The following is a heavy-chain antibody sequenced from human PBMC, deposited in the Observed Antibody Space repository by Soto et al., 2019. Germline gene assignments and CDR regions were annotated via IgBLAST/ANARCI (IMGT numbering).Heavy chain of an antibody. CDR1: GGSISIYY. CDR2: IYYRGRT. Sequence: SEXLSLTCTVSGGSISIYYWSWILQPPGKGLEWIGYIYYRGRTNYKHYLKSRVKISVDTSKNQFSLKLRYVTAADTAVYYCARVTDFWRGHYYMDVWGKGTTVTVSS. J-gene: IGHJ6*03. CDR3: ARVTDFWRGHYYMDV. V-gene: IGHV4-59*01. D-gene: IGHD3-3*01.